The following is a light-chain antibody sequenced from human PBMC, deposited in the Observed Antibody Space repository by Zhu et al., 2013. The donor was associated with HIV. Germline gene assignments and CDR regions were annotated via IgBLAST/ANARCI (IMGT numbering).Light chain of an antibody. CDR1: QSVSSSY. J-gene: IGKJ1*01. CDR3: QQSYSIPPT. Sequence: EIVMTQSPATLSLSPGERATLSCRASQSVSSSYLAWYQQKPGQAPRLLIYAASSLHSGVPSRFSGSGSGAYFTLTISSLQAEDFATYYCQQSYSIPPTFGQGTKVDIK. CDR2: AAS. V-gene: IGKV3-20*02.